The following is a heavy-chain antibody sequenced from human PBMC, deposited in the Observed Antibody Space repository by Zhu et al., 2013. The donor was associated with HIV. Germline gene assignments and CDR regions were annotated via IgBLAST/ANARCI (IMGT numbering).Heavy chain of an antibody. CDR2: IIPIFGIA. V-gene: IGHV1-69*12. Sequence: QVQLVQSGAEVKKPGSSVKVSCKASGGTFSSYAISWVRQAPGQGLEWMGWIIPIFGIANYAQKFQGRVTITADESTSTAYMELSSLRSEDTAVYYCARDGVKQRRSSFDYWAREPWSPSPQ. J-gene: IGHJ4*02. CDR3: ARDGVKQRRSSFDY. D-gene: IGHD6-25*01. CDR1: GGTFSSYA.